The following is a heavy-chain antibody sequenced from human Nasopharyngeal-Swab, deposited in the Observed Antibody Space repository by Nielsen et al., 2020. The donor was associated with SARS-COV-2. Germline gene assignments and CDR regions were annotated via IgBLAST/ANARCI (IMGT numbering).Heavy chain of an antibody. CDR3: ARGLYDGSGLLDS. V-gene: IGHV4-39*07. Sequence: SETLSLTCTVSGGSISSSSYYWGWIRQPPGKGLEWIGSTYYSGSTYYNSSLKSRVTISVDTSKNQFSLKLSSVTAADTAVYYCARGLYDGSGLLDSWGHGTLVTVSS. D-gene: IGHD3-22*01. J-gene: IGHJ5*01. CDR1: GGSISSSSYY. CDR2: TYYSGST.